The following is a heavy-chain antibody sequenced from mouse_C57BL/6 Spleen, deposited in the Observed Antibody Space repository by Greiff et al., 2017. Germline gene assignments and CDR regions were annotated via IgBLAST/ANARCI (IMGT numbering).Heavy chain of an antibody. J-gene: IGHJ2*01. D-gene: IGHD1-1*01. CDR3: ARRDYGSIYYFDY. CDR1: GYSFTGYY. CDR2: INPSTGGT. V-gene: IGHV1-42*01. Sequence: VQLQQPGAELVMPGASVKISCKASGYSFTGYYMNWVKQSPEKSLEWIGEINPSTGGTTYNQKFKAKATLTVDKSSSTAYMQLKSLTSEDSAVYYCARRDYGSIYYFDYWGQGTTLTVSS.